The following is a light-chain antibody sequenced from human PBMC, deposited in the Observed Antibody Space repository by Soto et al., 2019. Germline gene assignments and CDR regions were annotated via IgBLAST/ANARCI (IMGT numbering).Light chain of an antibody. V-gene: IGLV3-21*02. Sequence: SYELTQPPSVSVAPGQTVRITCGGNDIGDKNVHWYQQRPGQAPVLVVYDDSDRPSGIPERLSGSNSGNTATLTITRVEAGDEADYYCQVWDNSSDQYVFGTGTKVTVL. J-gene: IGLJ1*01. CDR2: DDS. CDR1: DIGDKN. CDR3: QVWDNSSDQYV.